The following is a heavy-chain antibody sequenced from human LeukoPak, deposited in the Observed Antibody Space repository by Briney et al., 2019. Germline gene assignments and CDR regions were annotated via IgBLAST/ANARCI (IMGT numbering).Heavy chain of an antibody. J-gene: IGHJ4*02. Sequence: ASVKVSCKASGYTFTGYYMHWVRQAPGQGLEWMGWINPNSGGTNYAQKFQGRVTMTRDTSISTAYMELSRLRSEDTAVYYCARNVDTAMAFVDYWGQGTLVTVSS. CDR3: ARNVDTAMAFVDY. CDR2: INPNSGGT. D-gene: IGHD5-18*01. CDR1: GYTFTGYY. V-gene: IGHV1-2*02.